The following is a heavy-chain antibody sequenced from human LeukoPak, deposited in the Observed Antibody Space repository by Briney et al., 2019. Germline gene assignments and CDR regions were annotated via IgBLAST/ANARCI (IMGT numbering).Heavy chain of an antibody. CDR2: ISDDGSRQ. V-gene: IGHV3-30-3*01. D-gene: IGHD3-10*01. CDR1: GFTFSNYA. CDR3: VKDRTGTYTLDY. J-gene: IGHJ4*02. Sequence: GGSLRFSCAATGFTFSNYAIHWGRQAPGKGLEWVAFISDDGSRQHYADSVKGRFTISRDNSKNTLNLQMNSLRAEDTAVYYCVKDRTGTYTLDYWGQGTLVTVSS.